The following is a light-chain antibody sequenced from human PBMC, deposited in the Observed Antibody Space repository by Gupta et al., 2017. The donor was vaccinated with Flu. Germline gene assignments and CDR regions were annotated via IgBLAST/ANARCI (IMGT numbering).Light chain of an antibody. CDR3: QQYLSLPRT. J-gene: IGKJ1*01. V-gene: IGKV4-1*01. CDR2: LAS. Sequence: DIVMTQSPDSLAVSLGERATINCKSSQTATYSLDNKNYLGWYQLRPGQPPKLLIYLASTRASGVPDRFRGSGSGTEFTLTISSRQAEDVAVYYGQQYLSLPRTFGQGTTVEIK. CDR1: QTATYSLDNKNY.